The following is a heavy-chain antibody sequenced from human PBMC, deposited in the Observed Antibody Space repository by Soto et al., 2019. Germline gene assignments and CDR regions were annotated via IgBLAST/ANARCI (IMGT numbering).Heavy chain of an antibody. CDR3: ARDRPRGTAMPDFDY. CDR1: GGSISSGGYY. V-gene: IGHV4-31*03. J-gene: IGHJ4*02. D-gene: IGHD5-18*01. CDR2: IYYSGST. Sequence: QVQLQESGPGLVKPSQTLSLTCTVSGGSISSGGYYWSWIRQHQGKGLEWIGYIYYSGSTYYNPSLKSRVTISVDTSKNQFSLKLSSVTAADTAVYYCARDRPRGTAMPDFDYWGQGTLVTVSS.